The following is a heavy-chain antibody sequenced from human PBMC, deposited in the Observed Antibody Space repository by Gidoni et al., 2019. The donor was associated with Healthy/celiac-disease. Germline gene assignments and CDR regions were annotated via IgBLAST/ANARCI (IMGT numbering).Heavy chain of an antibody. D-gene: IGHD6-19*01. Sequence: QKFQGRVTMTRDTSTSTVYMELSSLRSEDTAVYYCARVRYSSGWHGDYWGQGTLVTVSS. V-gene: IGHV1-46*01. CDR3: ARVRYSSGWHGDY. J-gene: IGHJ4*02.